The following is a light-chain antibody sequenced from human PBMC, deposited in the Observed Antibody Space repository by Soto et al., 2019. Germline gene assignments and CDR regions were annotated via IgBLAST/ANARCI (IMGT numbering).Light chain of an antibody. Sequence: AVQLTQSPSSLSASAGDRVTITCRANQGISTALAWYRQKPGKAPELLIYDASSLESGVPSRFSGSGSGTDFTLTISSLQPEDFASYYCQQFNNYPYTFGQGTKLEIK. CDR1: QGISTA. V-gene: IGKV1D-13*01. J-gene: IGKJ2*01. CDR3: QQFNNYPYT. CDR2: DAS.